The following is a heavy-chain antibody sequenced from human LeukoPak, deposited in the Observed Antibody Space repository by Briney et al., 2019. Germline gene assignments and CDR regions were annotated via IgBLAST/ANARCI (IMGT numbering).Heavy chain of an antibody. CDR2: IYYSGST. D-gene: IGHD2-2*01. V-gene: IGHV4-38-2*02. J-gene: IGHJ3*02. Sequence: PSETLSLTCTVSGYSISSGYYWGWIRQPPGKGLEWIGSIYYSGSTYYNPSLKSRVTISVDTSKNQFSLKLSSVTAADTAVYYCARLVPAADTDAFDIWGQGTMVTVSS. CDR1: GYSISSGYY. CDR3: ARLVPAADTDAFDI.